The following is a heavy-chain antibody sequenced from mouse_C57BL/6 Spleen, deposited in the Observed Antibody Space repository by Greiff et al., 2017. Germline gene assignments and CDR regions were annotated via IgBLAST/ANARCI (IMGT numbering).Heavy chain of an antibody. Sequence: DVHLVESGAGLVKPGGSLKLSCAASGFTFSSYAMSWVRQTQEKRLEWVAYISSGGDYIYYADTVKGRFTISRDNARNTLYLQMSSLKSEDTAMYYCTRLYSNYLFDYWGQGTTLTVSS. J-gene: IGHJ2*01. CDR1: GFTFSSYA. CDR2: ISSGGDYI. V-gene: IGHV5-9-1*02. CDR3: TRLYSNYLFDY. D-gene: IGHD2-5*01.